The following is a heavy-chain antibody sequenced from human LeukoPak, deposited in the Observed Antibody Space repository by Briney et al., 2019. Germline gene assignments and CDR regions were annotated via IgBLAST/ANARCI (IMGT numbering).Heavy chain of an antibody. D-gene: IGHD3-16*01. Sequence: TSETLSLTCTVSGYSISSGYYWGWIRQPPGKGLEWIGSISHSGSTYYNPSLKSRVTISVDTSKNQFSLKLRSVTAADTAVYYCARVTSRLGDHATEYYYYYMHVWGKGTTVTVSS. J-gene: IGHJ6*03. CDR2: ISHSGST. CDR3: ARVTSRLGDHATEYYYYYMHV. V-gene: IGHV4-38-2*02. CDR1: GYSISSGYY.